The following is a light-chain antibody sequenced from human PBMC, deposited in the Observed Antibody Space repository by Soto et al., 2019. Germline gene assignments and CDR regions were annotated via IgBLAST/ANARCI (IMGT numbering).Light chain of an antibody. V-gene: IGKV3-20*01. Sequence: EIVMTQSPATLSVSPGESATLSCGASQRVSSYLAWYQQKPGQAPRLLIYAASTRATGIPDRFSGSASEADFTLTINRLEPEDSAVYYCQQYASAPFSLGPGTKVDIK. CDR3: QQYASAPFS. CDR2: AAS. CDR1: QRVSSY. J-gene: IGKJ3*01.